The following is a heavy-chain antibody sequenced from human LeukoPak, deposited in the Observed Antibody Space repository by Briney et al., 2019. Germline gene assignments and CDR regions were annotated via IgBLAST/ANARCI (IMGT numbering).Heavy chain of an antibody. CDR1: GFTFSSYW. D-gene: IGHD3-3*01. J-gene: IGHJ4*02. V-gene: IGHV3-7*01. CDR2: INHNGNVN. Sequence: PGGSLRLSCAASGFTFSSYWMNWARQAPGKGLEWVASINHNGNVNYYVDSVKGRFTISRDNAKNSLYLQMSNLRAEDTAVYYCADGEGRPLNYWGRGILVTVSS. CDR3: ADGEGRPLNY.